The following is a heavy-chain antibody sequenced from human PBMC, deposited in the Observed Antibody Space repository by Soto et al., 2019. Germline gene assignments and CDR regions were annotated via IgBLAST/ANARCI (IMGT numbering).Heavy chain of an antibody. Sequence: SETLSLTCTVSGGSISSGGYYWSWIRQHPGRGLEWIGYIYYSGSTYYNPSLKSRVTISVDTSKNQFSLKLSSVTAADTAVYYCARRVDHYYYGMDVWGQGTTVTVSS. CDR3: ARRVDHYYYGMDV. V-gene: IGHV4-31*03. J-gene: IGHJ6*02. CDR2: IYYSGST. CDR1: GGSISSGGYY. D-gene: IGHD5-12*01.